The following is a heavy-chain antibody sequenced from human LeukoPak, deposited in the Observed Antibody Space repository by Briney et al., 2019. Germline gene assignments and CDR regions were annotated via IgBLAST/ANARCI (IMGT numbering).Heavy chain of an antibody. J-gene: IGHJ4*02. Sequence: VKPSETLSLTCTVSGYSISSGYYWGWIRQPPGKGLEWIGSIYHSGSTYYNPSLKSRVTISVDTSKNQFSLKLSSVTAADTAVYYCARHSVFYSGDYWGQGTLVTVSS. V-gene: IGHV4-38-2*02. CDR3: ARHSVFYSGDY. CDR2: IYHSGST. CDR1: GYSISSGYY. D-gene: IGHD2-15*01.